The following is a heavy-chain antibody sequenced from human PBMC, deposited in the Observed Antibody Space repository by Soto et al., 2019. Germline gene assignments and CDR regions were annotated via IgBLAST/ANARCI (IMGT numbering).Heavy chain of an antibody. CDR3: ATVQPWELLNAFDI. CDR1: GFTFSSYA. CDR2: ISGSGGTT. Sequence: EVQLLESGGGLVQPGGSLRLSCAASGFTFSSYAMNWVRQAPGKGLEWVSTISGSGGTTYYADPVKGRFTISRDNSKNTLYLQMNSLRAEDTAVYYCATVQPWELLNAFDIWGQGTMVTVSS. D-gene: IGHD1-26*01. V-gene: IGHV3-23*01. J-gene: IGHJ3*02.